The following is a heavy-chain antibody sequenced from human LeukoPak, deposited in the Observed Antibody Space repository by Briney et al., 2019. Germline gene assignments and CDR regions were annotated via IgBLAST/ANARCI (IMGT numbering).Heavy chain of an antibody. J-gene: IGHJ3*02. D-gene: IGHD3-22*01. CDR1: GFKFSDSY. CDR2: ITSGGTTM. CDR3: VREVYFYDDSAMEGGFDI. V-gene: IGHV3-11*04. Sequence: PGGSLRLSCVASGFKFSDSYMNWIRQAPGKGLEWISYITSGGTTMYYADSVKGRFNVSRDNAKNSLHLQMNSLRGEDTAVYYCVREVYFYDDSAMEGGFDIWGHGTVVTVSS.